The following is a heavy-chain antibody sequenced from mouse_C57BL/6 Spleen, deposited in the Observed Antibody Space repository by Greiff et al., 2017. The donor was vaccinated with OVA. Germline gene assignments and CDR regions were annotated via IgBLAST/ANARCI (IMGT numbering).Heavy chain of an antibody. V-gene: IGHV1-64*01. CDR3: AREGDSSGYESWFAY. Sequence: QVQLKQPGAELVKPGASVKLSCKASGYTFTSYWMHWVKQRPGQGLEWIGMIHPNSGSTNYNEKFKSKATLTVDKSSSTAYMQLSSLTSEDSAVYYCAREGDSSGYESWFAYWGQGTLVTVSA. CDR2: IHPNSGST. D-gene: IGHD3-2*02. CDR1: GYTFTSYW. J-gene: IGHJ3*01.